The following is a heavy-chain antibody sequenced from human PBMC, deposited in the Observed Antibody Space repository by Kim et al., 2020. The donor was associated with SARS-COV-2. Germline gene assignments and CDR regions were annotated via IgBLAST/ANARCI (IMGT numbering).Heavy chain of an antibody. CDR2: IYYSGST. D-gene: IGHD2-21*02. J-gene: IGHJ3*02. CDR3: ARSERHIVVVTAIYDAFDI. Sequence: SETLSLTCTVSGGSISSSSYYWGWIRQPPGKGLEWIGSIYYSGSTYYNPSLKSRVTISVDTSKNQFSLKLSSVTAADTAVYYCARSERHIVVVTAIYDAFDIWGQGTMVTVSS. CDR1: GGSISSSSYY. V-gene: IGHV4-39*01.